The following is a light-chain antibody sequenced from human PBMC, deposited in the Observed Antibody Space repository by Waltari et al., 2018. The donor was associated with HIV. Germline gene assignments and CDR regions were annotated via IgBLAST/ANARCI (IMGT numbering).Light chain of an antibody. CDR2: WAS. CDR1: QSVLYSATKKNS. CDR3: QQYYTTPLS. Sequence: DFVMTQSPDSLAVSLGDRATINCKPTQSVLYSATKKNSLAWYQQKPGQPPKLLISWASTRESGVPARFSGSGSGTDFTLTINNLQAEDVAVYYCQQYYTTPLSFGGGTKVEIK. V-gene: IGKV4-1*01. J-gene: IGKJ4*01.